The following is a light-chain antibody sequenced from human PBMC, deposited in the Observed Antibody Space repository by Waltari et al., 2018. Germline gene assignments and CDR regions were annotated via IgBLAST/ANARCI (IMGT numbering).Light chain of an antibody. V-gene: IGLV5-45*03. CDR2: YKSDSDK. CDR3: MIWHSSASV. CDR1: SGINVGTYR. J-gene: IGLJ2*01. Sequence: QAVLTQPSSLSASPGASASLTCTLRSGINVGTYRIYWYQQKPGSPPQYLLRYKSDSDKQQGSGVPSRFSGSKEASANAGILLISGLQSEDEADYYCMIWHSSASVFGGGTKLTVL.